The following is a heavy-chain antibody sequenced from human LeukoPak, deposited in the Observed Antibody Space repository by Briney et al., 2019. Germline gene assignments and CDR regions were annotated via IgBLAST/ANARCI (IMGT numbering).Heavy chain of an antibody. CDR2: INSDGSST. CDR3: ARVGSSGWFRGAFDI. Sequence: GRSLRLSCAASGFTFSSYWMHWVRHAPGKWLVWVSRINSDGSSTSYADSVKGRFTISRDNAKNTLYLQMNSLRAEDTAVYYCARVGSSGWFRGAFDIWSQGTMVTVSS. D-gene: IGHD6-19*01. CDR1: GFTFSSYW. V-gene: IGHV3-74*01. J-gene: IGHJ3*02.